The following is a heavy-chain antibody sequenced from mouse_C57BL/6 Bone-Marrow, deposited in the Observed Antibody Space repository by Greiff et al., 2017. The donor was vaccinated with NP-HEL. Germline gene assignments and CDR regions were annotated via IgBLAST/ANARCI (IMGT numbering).Heavy chain of an antibody. J-gene: IGHJ3*01. V-gene: IGHV1-39*01. D-gene: IGHD1-1*01. CDR2: INPNYGTT. Sequence: EVQLQQSGPELVKPGASVKISCKASGYSFTDYNMNWVKQSNGKSLEWIGVINPNYGTTSYNQKFKGKATLTVDHSSSTAYMQLNSLTSEDSAVYYWAREAITTVGPPFAYWGQGTLVTVSA. CDR1: GYSFTDYN. CDR3: AREAITTVGPPFAY.